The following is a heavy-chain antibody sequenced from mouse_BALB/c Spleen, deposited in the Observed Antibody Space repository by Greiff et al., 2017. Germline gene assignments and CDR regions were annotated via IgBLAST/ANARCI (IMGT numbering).Heavy chain of an antibody. Sequence: LMESGPGLVKPSQSLSLTCSVTGYSITSGYYWNWIRQFPGNKLEWMGYISYDGSNNYNPSLKNRISITRDTSKDQFFLKLNSVTTEDTATYYCARVNYGSRYYFDYWGQGTTLTVSS. J-gene: IGHJ2*01. V-gene: IGHV3-6*02. CDR2: ISYDGSN. CDR1: GYSITSGYY. CDR3: ARVNYGSRYYFDY. D-gene: IGHD1-1*01.